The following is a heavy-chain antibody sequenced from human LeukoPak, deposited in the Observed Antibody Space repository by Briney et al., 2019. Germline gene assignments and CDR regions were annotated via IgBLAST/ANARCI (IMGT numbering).Heavy chain of an antibody. CDR1: GLTFTNYA. CDR2: VSGGGGST. D-gene: IGHD4-17*01. V-gene: IGHV3-23*01. J-gene: IGHJ5*02. CDR3: AKDYGYYDYGISVRGKNWFDP. Sequence: GGPLRLSYAASGLTFTNYAMSWLRPPPGKGLEWVSGVSGGGGSTHYADSVQGRFTISRDSSKNTLYLQMNGLRAEDPAVYYCAKDYGYYDYGISVRGKNWFDPWGQGTLVTVSS.